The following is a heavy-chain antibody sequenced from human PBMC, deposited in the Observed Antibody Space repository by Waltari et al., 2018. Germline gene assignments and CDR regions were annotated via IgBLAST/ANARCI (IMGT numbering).Heavy chain of an antibody. CDR2: VNPRSGDT. CDR3: ARDRASLGHPMSREFDY. J-gene: IGHJ4*02. Sequence: QLQLVQSGADVKKPGASVKVSCKPSGSIFTAYYVHWRRPAPGQGLEWMGKVNPRSGDTTYAQKFQDRVTLISDTSINTAYMELTRLTSDDTAVYYCARDRASLGHPMSREFDYWGRGTLVTVS. CDR1: GSIFTAYY. V-gene: IGHV1-2*02. D-gene: IGHD3-10*02.